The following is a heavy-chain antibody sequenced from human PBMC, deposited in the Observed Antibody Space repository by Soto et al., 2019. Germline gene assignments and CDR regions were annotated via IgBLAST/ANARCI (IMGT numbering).Heavy chain of an antibody. Sequence: SETLSLTCTVSGGSISSSSYYWGWIRQPPGKGLEWIGSIYYSGSTYYNPSLKSRVTISVDTSKNQFSLKLSSVTAADTAVYYCARVRCSGGSCRLRQNWFDPWGQGTLVTVSS. CDR1: GGSISSSSYY. CDR2: IYYSGST. J-gene: IGHJ5*02. D-gene: IGHD2-15*01. CDR3: ARVRCSGGSCRLRQNWFDP. V-gene: IGHV4-39*07.